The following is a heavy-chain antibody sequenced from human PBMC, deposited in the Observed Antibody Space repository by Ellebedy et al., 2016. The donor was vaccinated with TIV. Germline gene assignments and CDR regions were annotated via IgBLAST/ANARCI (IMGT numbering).Heavy chain of an antibody. CDR2: IYYSGST. CDR3: ARGYYYDTINAYYFDY. Sequence: SETLSLXXTVSGGSISSGGYYWSWIRQHPGKGLEWIGYIYYSGSTYYNPSLKSRVTISVDTSKNQFSLKLSSVTAADTAVYYCARGYYYDTINAYYFDYWGQGTLVTVSS. D-gene: IGHD3-22*01. J-gene: IGHJ4*02. CDR1: GGSISSGGYY. V-gene: IGHV4-31*03.